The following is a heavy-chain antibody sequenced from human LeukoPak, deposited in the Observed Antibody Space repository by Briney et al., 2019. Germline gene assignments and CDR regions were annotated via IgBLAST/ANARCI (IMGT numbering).Heavy chain of an antibody. CDR3: ARDRRESSKPNDAFDI. CDR1: GFTFSSYS. V-gene: IGHV3-21*04. CDR2: ISSSSSYI. J-gene: IGHJ3*02. Sequence: PGGSLRLSCAASGFTFSSYSMNWVRQAPGKGLEWASSISSSSSYIYYADSVKGRFTISRDNAKNSLYLQMNSLRAEDTAVYYCARDRRESSKPNDAFDIWGQGTMVTVSS. D-gene: IGHD4-11*01.